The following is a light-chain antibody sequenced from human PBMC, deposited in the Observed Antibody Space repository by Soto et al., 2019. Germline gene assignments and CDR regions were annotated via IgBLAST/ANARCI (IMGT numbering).Light chain of an antibody. V-gene: IGKV3-20*01. CDR3: QQYGRSPLLYT. CDR1: QSVTSNL. CDR2: GAF. Sequence: ENVLTKSPGTLSLSPGERATLSCRASQSVTSNLLAWYQQKPGQAPRLLIYGAFTRAAGVADRLSGSGSETDFTLTITGLEPEDFAVYYCQQYGRSPLLYTFGQGNKL. J-gene: IGKJ2*01.